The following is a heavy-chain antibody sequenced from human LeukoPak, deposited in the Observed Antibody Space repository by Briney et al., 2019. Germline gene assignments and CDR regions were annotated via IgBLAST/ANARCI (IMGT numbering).Heavy chain of an antibody. CDR1: GGSFSGYY. J-gene: IGHJ5*02. Sequence: SETLSLTCAVYGGSFSGYYWSWIRQPPGKGLEWIGEINQSGSTNYNPSLKSRVTMSVDTSKNQFSLKLSSVTAADTAGYYCARVRGSAVLGNWFDPWGQGTLVTVSS. V-gene: IGHV4-34*01. CDR3: ARVRGSAVLGNWFDP. D-gene: IGHD3-3*01. CDR2: INQSGST.